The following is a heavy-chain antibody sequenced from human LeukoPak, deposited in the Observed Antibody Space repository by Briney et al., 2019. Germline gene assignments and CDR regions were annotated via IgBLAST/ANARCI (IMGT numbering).Heavy chain of an antibody. CDR3: AREEGYSSGGSCYSYYYGMDV. CDR1: GYAFTGYY. D-gene: IGHD2-15*01. Sequence: GASVTVSCTASGYAFTGYYIHWVGQAPGQGLEWMGWINPNSGGTNYAQKFQGRVTMTRDTSISTAYMELSRLRSDDTAVYYCAREEGYSSGGSCYSYYYGMDVWGQGTTVTVSS. CDR2: INPNSGGT. V-gene: IGHV1-2*02. J-gene: IGHJ6*02.